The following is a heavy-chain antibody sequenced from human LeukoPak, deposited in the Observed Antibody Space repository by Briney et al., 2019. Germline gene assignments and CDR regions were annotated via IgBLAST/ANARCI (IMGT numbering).Heavy chain of an antibody. CDR3: AVVGDCSSTICYDWFDP. Sequence: SETLSLTCAVSGGSISSGGYSWSWIRQPPGKGLEWIGYIYHSGSTYYNPSLKSRVTISVDRSKNQFSLKLSSVTAADTAVYYCAVVGDCSSTICYDWFDPWGQGTLVTVSS. J-gene: IGHJ5*02. CDR2: IYHSGST. V-gene: IGHV4-30-2*01. D-gene: IGHD2-2*01. CDR1: GGSISSGGYS.